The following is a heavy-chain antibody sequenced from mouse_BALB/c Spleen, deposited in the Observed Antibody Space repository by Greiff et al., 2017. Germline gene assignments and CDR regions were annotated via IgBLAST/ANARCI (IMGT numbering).Heavy chain of an antibody. Sequence: EVKLMESGGGLVQPGGSRKLSCAASGFTFSSFGMHWVRQAPEKGLEWVAYISSGSSTIYYADTVKGRFTISRDNPKNTLFLQMTSLRSEDTAMYYCARGVLRLPFAYWGQGTLVTVSA. CDR3: ARGVLRLPFAY. CDR2: ISSGSSTI. J-gene: IGHJ3*01. CDR1: GFTFSSFG. V-gene: IGHV5-17*02. D-gene: IGHD1-2*01.